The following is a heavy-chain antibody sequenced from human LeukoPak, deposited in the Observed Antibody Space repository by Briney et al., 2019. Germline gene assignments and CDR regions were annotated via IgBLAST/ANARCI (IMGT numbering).Heavy chain of an antibody. D-gene: IGHD1/OR15-1a*01. Sequence: GASVKVSCKAFRYTFTTYYIHWVRPAPGQGREWLGIINPNSGGTLYAQKFQGRVTMTRDTSTSTVYMELSSLRSEDTAVYYCAREWPNTYRFDPWGQGTLVTVSS. J-gene: IGHJ5*02. V-gene: IGHV1-46*01. CDR3: AREWPNTYRFDP. CDR1: RYTFTTYY. CDR2: INPNSGGT.